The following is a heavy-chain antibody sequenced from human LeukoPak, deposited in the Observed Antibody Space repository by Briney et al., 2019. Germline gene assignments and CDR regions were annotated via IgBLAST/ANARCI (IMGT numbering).Heavy chain of an antibody. V-gene: IGHV3-48*01. CDR2: ISSSSSTI. CDR1: GFTFSSYS. CDR3: ARGYYYGSGSSYYFDY. D-gene: IGHD3-10*01. J-gene: IGHJ4*02. Sequence: GGSLRLSCAASGFTFSSYSMNWVRQAPGKRLEWVSYISSSSSTIYYADSVKGRFTISRDNAKNSLYLQMNSLRAEDTAVYYCARGYYYGSGSSYYFDYWGQGTLVAVSS.